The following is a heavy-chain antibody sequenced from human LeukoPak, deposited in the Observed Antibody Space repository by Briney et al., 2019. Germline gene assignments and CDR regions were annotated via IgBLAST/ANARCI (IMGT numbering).Heavy chain of an antibody. CDR1: GFTFSSYS. D-gene: IGHD3-16*01. CDR2: ISSSSSYI. Sequence: GGSLRLSCAASGFTFSSYSMNWVRQAPGKGLEWVSSISSSSSYIYYGDSVKGRFTISRDNAKNSLYLQMNSLRAEDTAVYYCARDLDYYYYMDVWGKGTTVTVSS. J-gene: IGHJ6*03. CDR3: ARDLDYYYYMDV. V-gene: IGHV3-21*01.